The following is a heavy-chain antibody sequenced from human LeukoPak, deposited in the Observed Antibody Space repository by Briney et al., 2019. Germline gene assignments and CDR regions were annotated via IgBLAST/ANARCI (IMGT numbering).Heavy chain of an antibody. CDR1: GGSISSSSYY. J-gene: IGHJ4*02. CDR2: IYYSGST. V-gene: IGHV4-39*02. D-gene: IGHD2-15*01. CDR3: ARDSSRYCSGGSCYSNY. Sequence: SETLSLTCTVSGGSISSSSYYWGWIRQPPGKGLEWIGSIYYSGSTYYNPSLKSRVTISVDTSKNQFSLKLSSVTAADTAVYYCARDSSRYCSGGSCYSNYWGQGTLVTVSS.